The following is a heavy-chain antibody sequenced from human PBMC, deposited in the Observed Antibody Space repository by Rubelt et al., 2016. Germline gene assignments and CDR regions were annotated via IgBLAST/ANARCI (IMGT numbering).Heavy chain of an antibody. CDR3: ARGTYSDY. Sequence: QVQLVQSGADRKEPGASVKISCKASGYVFTSHYMHWVRQAPGQGLEWMGIINPSGGATNYAPKFQGRVIMTSDTATNTVYMEWSSLRSEDRAVYYCARGTYSDYWGQGTLVTVSS. CDR2: INPSGGAT. J-gene: IGHJ4*02. CDR1: GYVFTSHY. D-gene: IGHD2-15*01. V-gene: IGHV1-46*01.